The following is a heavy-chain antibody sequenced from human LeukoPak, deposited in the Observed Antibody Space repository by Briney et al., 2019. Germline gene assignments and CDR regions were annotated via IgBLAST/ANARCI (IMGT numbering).Heavy chain of an antibody. CDR2: INPNSGGT. CDR1: GYTFTSYY. J-gene: IGHJ5*02. V-gene: IGHV1-2*02. D-gene: IGHD3-10*01. Sequence: ASVKVSCKASGYTFTSYYMHWVRQAPGQGLEWMGWINPNSGGTNYAQKFQGRITMTRDTSISTAYMELTRLRSDDTAIYYCTRDYGSGEGWFDPWGQGTLVTVSS. CDR3: TRDYGSGEGWFDP.